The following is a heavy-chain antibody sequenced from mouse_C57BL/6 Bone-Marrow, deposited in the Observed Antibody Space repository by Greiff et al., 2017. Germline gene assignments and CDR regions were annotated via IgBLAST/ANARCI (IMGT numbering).Heavy chain of an antibody. Sequence: EVKVEEFGGDLVKPGGSLKLSCAASGFTFSSYGMSWVRQTPDKRLEWVATISSGGSYTDYPDSVKGRFTISRDNAKNTLYLQMSSLKSEDTAMYYCSRLLRKYFDYWGQGTTLTGSS. CDR1: GFTFSSYG. CDR3: SRLLRKYFDY. V-gene: IGHV5-6*02. J-gene: IGHJ2*01. CDR2: ISSGGSYT. D-gene: IGHD2-3*01.